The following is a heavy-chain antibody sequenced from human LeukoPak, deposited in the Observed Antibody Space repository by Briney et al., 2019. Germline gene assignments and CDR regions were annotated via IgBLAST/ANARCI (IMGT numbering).Heavy chain of an antibody. CDR3: AGRYYYDSSGSPPHGPNDY. CDR2: IYHSGST. J-gene: IGHJ4*02. CDR1: GYSISSGYY. V-gene: IGHV4-38-2*02. D-gene: IGHD3-22*01. Sequence: SETLSLTCTVSGYSISSGYYWGWIRQPPGKGLEWIGSIYHSGSTYYNPSLKSRVTISVDTSKNQFSLKLSSVTAADTAVYYCAGRYYYDSSGSPPHGPNDYWGQGTLVTVSS.